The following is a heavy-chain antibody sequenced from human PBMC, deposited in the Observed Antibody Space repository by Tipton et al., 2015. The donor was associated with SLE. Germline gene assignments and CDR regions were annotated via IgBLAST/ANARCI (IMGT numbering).Heavy chain of an antibody. CDR3: ARENFDL. V-gene: IGHV3-30*04. CDR2: ISYDGSNK. J-gene: IGHJ2*01. Sequence: AVSGFTFSSYAMHWVRQAPGKGLEWVAVISYDGSNKYYADSVKGRFTISRDNSKNTLYLQMNSLRAEDTAVYYCARENFDLWGRGTLVTVSS. CDR1: GFTFSSYA.